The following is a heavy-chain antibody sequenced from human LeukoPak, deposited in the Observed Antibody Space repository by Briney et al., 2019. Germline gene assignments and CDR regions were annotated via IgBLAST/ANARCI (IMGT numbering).Heavy chain of an antibody. D-gene: IGHD4-17*01. CDR3: ARTTGLLYGDYAFDY. V-gene: IGHV1-18*01. Sequence: ASLKVSCKASGYTFTTYGISWVRQAPGQGLEWMGWISAYNGNTNYAQKIQGTVTMTTDTSTRTAYMELRSLRSDDTAVYYCARTTGLLYGDYAFDYWGQGTLVTVSS. CDR1: GYTFTTYG. CDR2: ISAYNGNT. J-gene: IGHJ4*02.